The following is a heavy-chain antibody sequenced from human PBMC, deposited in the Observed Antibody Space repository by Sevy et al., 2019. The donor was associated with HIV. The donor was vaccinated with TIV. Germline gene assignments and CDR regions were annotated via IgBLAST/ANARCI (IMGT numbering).Heavy chain of an antibody. CDR2: VGPAGDT. CDR3: TRSGGYSDYGMDV. D-gene: IGHD5-12*01. J-gene: IGHJ6*01. Sequence: GGSLRLSCAASGFTFITYDMHWVRHVTGKGLEWVSGVGPAGDTFYPGSVKGRFTISRENAKNSLYLQMNSLRAGDTAVYYCTRSGGYSDYGMDVWGQGTTVTVSA. V-gene: IGHV3-13*01. CDR1: GFTFITYD.